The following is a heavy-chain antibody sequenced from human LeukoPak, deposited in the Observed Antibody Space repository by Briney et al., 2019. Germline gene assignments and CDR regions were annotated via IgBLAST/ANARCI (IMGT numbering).Heavy chain of an antibody. CDR1: GFTFSSYA. CDR2: SSSSSSYI. J-gene: IGHJ6*04. Sequence: NPGGSLRLSCAASGFTFSSYAMSWVRQAPGKGLEWVSSSSSSSSYIYYADSVKGRFTISRDNAKNSLYLQMNSLRAEDTAVYYCAELGITMIGGVWGKGTTVTISS. CDR3: AELGITMIGGV. V-gene: IGHV3-21*01. D-gene: IGHD3-10*02.